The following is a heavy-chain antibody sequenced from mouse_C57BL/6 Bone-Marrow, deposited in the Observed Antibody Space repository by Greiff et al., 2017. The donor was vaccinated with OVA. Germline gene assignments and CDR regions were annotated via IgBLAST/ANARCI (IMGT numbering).Heavy chain of an antibody. J-gene: IGHJ3*01. V-gene: IGHV1-50*01. CDR1: GYTFTSYW. Sequence: VQLQQPGAELVKPGASVKLSCKASGYTFTSYWMQWVKQRPGQGLEWIGEIDPSDSYTNYNQKFKGKATLTVDTSSSTAYMQLSSLTSEDSAVYYCARPGSSYAYWGQGTLVTVSA. D-gene: IGHD1-1*01. CDR3: ARPGSSYAY. CDR2: IDPSDSYT.